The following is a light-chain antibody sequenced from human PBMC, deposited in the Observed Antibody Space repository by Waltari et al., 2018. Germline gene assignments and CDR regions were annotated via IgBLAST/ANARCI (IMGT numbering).Light chain of an antibody. J-gene: IGKJ3*01. CDR3: QQYYNTPLFT. CDR1: VLYNSNNKNY. Sequence: VLYNSNNKNYLAWYEQKPGQLPKLLIYWASTRESGVPDRFSGSGSGTDFTLTISSLQAEDVAVYYCQQYYNTPLFTFGPGTKVDIK. V-gene: IGKV4-1*01. CDR2: WAS.